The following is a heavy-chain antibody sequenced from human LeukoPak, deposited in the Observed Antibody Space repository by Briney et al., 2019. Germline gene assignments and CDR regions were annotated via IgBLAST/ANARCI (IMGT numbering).Heavy chain of an antibody. CDR1: GGSISSGSYY. J-gene: IGHJ5*02. V-gene: IGHV4-61*02. Sequence: SQTLSLTCTVSGGSISSGSYYWGWIRQPPGKGLEWIGRIYTSGSTNYNPSLKSRVTISVDTSKNQFSLKLSSVAAADTAVYYCARDFWSGYYIFWFDPWGQGTLVTVSS. CDR3: ARDFWSGYYIFWFDP. D-gene: IGHD3-3*01. CDR2: IYTSGST.